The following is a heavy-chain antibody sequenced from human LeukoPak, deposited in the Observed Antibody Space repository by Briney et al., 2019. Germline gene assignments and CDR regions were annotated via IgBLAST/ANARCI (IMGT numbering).Heavy chain of an antibody. CDR3: ASYGDYVRSFDY. D-gene: IGHD4-17*01. J-gene: IGHJ4*02. CDR2: IKQDGSEK. V-gene: IGHV3-7*01. Sequence: PGGSLRLSCAASGFTFSSYWMSWVRQAPGKGLEWVANIKQDGSEKYYVDSVKGRFTISRDNAKNSLYLQMSGLRAEDTAVYFCASYGDYVRSFDYWGQGTLVTVSS. CDR1: GFTFSSYW.